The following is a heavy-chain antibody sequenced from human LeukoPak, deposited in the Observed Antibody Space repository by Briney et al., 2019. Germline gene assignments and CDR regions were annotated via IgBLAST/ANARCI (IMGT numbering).Heavy chain of an antibody. CDR3: ARAGGGYSSGWGAFDI. J-gene: IGHJ3*02. CDR2: INPDSGGT. V-gene: IGHV1-2*02. D-gene: IGHD5-18*01. Sequence: ASVKVSCKASGYTFTGYYIHWVRQAPGQGLEWMGWINPDSGGTSSAQKFQGRVTMTKDTSISTAYMELNRLRSDDTAVYYCARAGGGYSSGWGAFDIWGQGTMVTVS. CDR1: GYTFTGYY.